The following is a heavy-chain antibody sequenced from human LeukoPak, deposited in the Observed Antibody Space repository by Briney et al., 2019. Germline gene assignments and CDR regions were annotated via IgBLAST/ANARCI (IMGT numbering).Heavy chain of an antibody. CDR2: ITSRAYGGTT. CDR3: TRDMYQLIFLTYYYYGMDV. CDR1: GFTFRDYT. Sequence: PGGSLRLSCTGSGFTFRDYTVSWVRQAPGKGLEWVGYITSRAYGGTTEYGASVKGRFTISRDDSKSIAYLQMNSLKTEDTAVYYCTRDMYQLIFLTYYYYGMDVWGQGTTATVSS. J-gene: IGHJ6*02. V-gene: IGHV3-49*04. D-gene: IGHD2-2*01.